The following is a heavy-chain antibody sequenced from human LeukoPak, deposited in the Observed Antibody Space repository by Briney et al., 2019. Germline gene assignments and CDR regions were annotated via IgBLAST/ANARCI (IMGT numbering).Heavy chain of an antibody. CDR1: GGTISRYY. V-gene: IGHV4-59*01. CDR3: ARGPTRNYFDY. Sequence: SETLSLTCTVSGGTISRYYWSWSRQPPGKGLEWIGYIYYSGTTNYNPSLKSRVTISVDTSKNQFSLKLSSVTAADTAVYYCARGPTRNYFDYWGQGTLVTVSS. J-gene: IGHJ4*02. CDR2: IYYSGTT.